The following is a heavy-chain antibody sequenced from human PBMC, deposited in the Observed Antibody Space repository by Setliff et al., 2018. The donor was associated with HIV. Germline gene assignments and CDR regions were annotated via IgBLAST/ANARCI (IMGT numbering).Heavy chain of an antibody. J-gene: IGHJ6*03. V-gene: IGHV1-69*13. Sequence: VKVSCKASGGPFTSAFNWVRQVPGQGLEWMGGIIPIFGTANYAQNFGGRVTITADQSTTTSYLQLNSLRFEDTAIYYCASDSPAARFEELEDHYYYFMDVWGKGTTVTVSS. D-gene: IGHD3-10*01. CDR2: IIPIFGTA. CDR3: ASDSPAARFEELEDHYYYFMDV. CDR1: GGPFTSA.